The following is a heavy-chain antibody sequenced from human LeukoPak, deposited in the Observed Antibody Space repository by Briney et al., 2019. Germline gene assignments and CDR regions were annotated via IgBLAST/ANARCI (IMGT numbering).Heavy chain of an antibody. CDR2: INAGNGNT. CDR1: GYTFTSYA. CDR3: ARDLGPATQPTAGY. D-gene: IGHD2-2*01. J-gene: IGHJ4*02. V-gene: IGHV1-3*01. Sequence: ASVKVSCKASGYTFTSYAMHWVRQAPGQRLEWMGWINAGNGNTKYSQKFQGRVTITRDTSASTAYMELSSLRSEDTAVYYCARDLGPATQPTAGYWGQGTLVTVSS.